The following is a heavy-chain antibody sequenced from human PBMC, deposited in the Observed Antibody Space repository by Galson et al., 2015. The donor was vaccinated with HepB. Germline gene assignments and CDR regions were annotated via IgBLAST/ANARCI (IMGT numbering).Heavy chain of an antibody. J-gene: IGHJ4*02. CDR1: GFTFSNAW. Sequence: SLRLSCAASGFTFSNAWMSWVRQAPGKGLEWVGRIKSKTDGGTTDYAAPVKGRFTISRDDSKNTLYLQMNSLKTEDTAVYYCTTDPGYFGWLLYSPDGWGQGTLVTVSS. CDR2: IKSKTDGGTT. V-gene: IGHV3-15*01. CDR3: TTDPGYFGWLLYSPDG. D-gene: IGHD3-9*01.